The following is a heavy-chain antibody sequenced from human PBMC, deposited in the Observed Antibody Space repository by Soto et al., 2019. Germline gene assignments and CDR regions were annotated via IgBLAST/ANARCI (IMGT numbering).Heavy chain of an antibody. J-gene: IGHJ3*02. V-gene: IGHV3-23*01. CDR2: ISGSGGST. CDR1: GFTFSSYA. D-gene: IGHD2-2*02. Sequence: GGSLRLSCAASGFTFSSYAMSWVRQAPGKGLEWVSAISGSGGSTYYADSVKGRFTISRDNSKNTLYLQMNSLRAEDTAVYYCAKDGYCSSTSCYTEGHAFDIWGQGTVVTVSS. CDR3: AKDGYCSSTSCYTEGHAFDI.